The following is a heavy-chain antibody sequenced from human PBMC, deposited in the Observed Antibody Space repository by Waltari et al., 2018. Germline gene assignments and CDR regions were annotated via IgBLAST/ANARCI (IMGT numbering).Heavy chain of an antibody. CDR2: RNPKSGNT. Sequence: QVQLVQSGAEVKKPGASVKVSCKASGYTFTSYDLNWVRQATGQGLEWMGWRNPKSGNTGYAKKFQGRVTITRNTSISTAYMELSSLRSEDTAVYYCARGDPDSSSPGYWGQGTLVTVSS. D-gene: IGHD6-13*01. CDR3: ARGDPDSSSPGY. J-gene: IGHJ4*02. V-gene: IGHV1-8*03. CDR1: GYTFTSYD.